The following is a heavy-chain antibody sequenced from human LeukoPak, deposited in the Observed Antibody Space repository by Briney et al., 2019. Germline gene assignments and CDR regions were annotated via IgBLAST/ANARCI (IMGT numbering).Heavy chain of an antibody. Sequence: GGSLRLSCAASGFTFSSYEMNWVRQAPGKGLEWVSYISSRGGTIYYADSVKGRFTISRDNSKNTLYLQMKSLRAEDTALYYCAKDLRGLVVIEFHYWGQGTLVTVSS. CDR2: ISSRGGTI. CDR3: AKDLRGLVVIEFHY. D-gene: IGHD2-15*01. J-gene: IGHJ4*02. CDR1: GFTFSSYE. V-gene: IGHV3-48*03.